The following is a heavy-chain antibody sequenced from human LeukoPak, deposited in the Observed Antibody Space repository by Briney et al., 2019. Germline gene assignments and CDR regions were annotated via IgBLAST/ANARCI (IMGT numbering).Heavy chain of an antibody. Sequence: SETLSLTCTVSGGSISSYYWSWIRQPAGKGLEWIGRIYTSGSTNYNPSLKSRVTMSVDTSKNQFSLKLSSVTAADTAVYYCACCDFWSGYLSYWGQGTLVTVSS. CDR3: ACCDFWSGYLSY. CDR2: IYTSGST. CDR1: GGSISSYY. J-gene: IGHJ4*02. D-gene: IGHD3-3*01. V-gene: IGHV4-4*07.